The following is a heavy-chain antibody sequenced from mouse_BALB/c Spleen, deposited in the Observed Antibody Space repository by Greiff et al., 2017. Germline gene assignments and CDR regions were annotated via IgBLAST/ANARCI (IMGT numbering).Heavy chain of an antibody. D-gene: IGHD3-2*01. CDR3: ARERSDSSGYYYYAMDY. J-gene: IGHJ4*01. CDR1: GFSLTSYG. V-gene: IGHV2-9*02. Sequence: VKLMESGPGLVAPSQSLSITCTVSGFSLTSYGVHWVRQPPGKGLEWLGVIWAGGSTNYNSALMSRLSISKDNSKSQVFLKMNSLQTDDTAMYYCARERSDSSGYYYYAMDYWGQGTSVTVSS. CDR2: IWAGGST.